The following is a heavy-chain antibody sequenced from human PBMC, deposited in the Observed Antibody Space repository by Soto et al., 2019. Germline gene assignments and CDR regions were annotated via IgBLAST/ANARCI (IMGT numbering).Heavy chain of an antibody. J-gene: IGHJ6*02. D-gene: IGHD3-10*01. CDR3: ASRDITMVRGVYSYYGMDG. CDR1: GFTFSSYW. Sequence: EVQLVESGGGLVQPGGSLRLSCAASGFTFSSYWMSWVRQAPGKGLEWVANIKQDGSEKYYVDSVKGRFTISRDNAKNSLYLQMNSLRAEDTAVYYCASRDITMVRGVYSYYGMDGWGQGTTVTVSS. V-gene: IGHV3-7*05. CDR2: IKQDGSEK.